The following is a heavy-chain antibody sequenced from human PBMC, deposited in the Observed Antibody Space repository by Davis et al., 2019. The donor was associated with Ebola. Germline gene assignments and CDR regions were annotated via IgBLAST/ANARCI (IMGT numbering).Heavy chain of an antibody. CDR2: IHYSGNT. D-gene: IGHD6-13*01. J-gene: IGHJ4*02. CDR1: GGSITGYH. Sequence: SETLSLTCTVSGGSITGYHWSWIRQPPGKGLEWIGYIHYSGNTNYNPSLKSRVTISVDTSKNQFSLKLSSVTAADTAVYYCARLGYSSSWYQKRNLDYWGQGTLVTVSS. V-gene: IGHV4-59*08. CDR3: ARLGYSSSWYQKRNLDY.